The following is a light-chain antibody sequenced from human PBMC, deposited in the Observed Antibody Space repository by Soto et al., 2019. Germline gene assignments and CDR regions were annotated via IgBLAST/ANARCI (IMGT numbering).Light chain of an antibody. Sequence: VTSEDIGAYDYVSWYQQHPGKAPKLILYAVNDRPSGVSSRFSGSKSGNTASLTISGVQPDDEADYYCSSYRSSDTLEVFGTGTKVTVL. J-gene: IGLJ1*01. CDR3: SSYRSSDTLEV. CDR1: SEDIGAYDY. V-gene: IGLV2-14*01. CDR2: AVN.